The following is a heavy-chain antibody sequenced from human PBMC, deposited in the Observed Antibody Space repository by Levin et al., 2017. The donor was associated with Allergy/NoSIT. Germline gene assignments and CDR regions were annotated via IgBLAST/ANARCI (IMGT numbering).Heavy chain of an antibody. CDR2: ISYDGSNK. D-gene: IGHD5-12*01. Sequence: GGSLRLSCAASGFTFSSYGMHWVRQAPGKGLEWVAVISYDGSNKYYADSVKGRFTISRDNSKNTLYLQMNSLRAEDTAVYYCAKDSREWLRLMANWFDPWGQGTLVTVSS. CDR3: AKDSREWLRLMANWFDP. J-gene: IGHJ5*02. CDR1: GFTFSSYG. V-gene: IGHV3-30*18.